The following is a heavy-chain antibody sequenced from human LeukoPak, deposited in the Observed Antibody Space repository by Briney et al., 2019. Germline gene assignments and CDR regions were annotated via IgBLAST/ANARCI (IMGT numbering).Heavy chain of an antibody. D-gene: IGHD2-2*01. CDR2: IYSGGST. CDR3: AKTGSIVVVPAASNFDY. CDR1: GFTVSSNY. V-gene: IGHV3-53*01. J-gene: IGHJ4*02. Sequence: PGGSLRLSCAASGFTVSSNYMSWVRQAPGKGLEWVSVIYSGGSTYYADSVKGRFTISRDNSKNTLYLQMNSLRAEDTAVYYCAKTGSIVVVPAASNFDYWGQGTLVTVSS.